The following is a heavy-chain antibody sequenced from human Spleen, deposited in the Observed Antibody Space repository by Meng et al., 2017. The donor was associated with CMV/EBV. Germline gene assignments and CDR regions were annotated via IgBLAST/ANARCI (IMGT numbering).Heavy chain of an antibody. D-gene: IGHD6-6*01. CDR1: GGSISSSSYY. J-gene: IGHJ3*02. CDR2: IYYSGST. V-gene: IGHV4-61*05. CDR3: ARGIAARTRGAFDI. Sequence: GSLRLSCTVSGGSISSSSYYWGWIRQPPGKGLEWIGYIYYSGSTNYNPSLKSRVTISVDTSKNQFSLKLSSVTAADTAVYYCARGIAARTRGAFDIWGQGTMVTVSS.